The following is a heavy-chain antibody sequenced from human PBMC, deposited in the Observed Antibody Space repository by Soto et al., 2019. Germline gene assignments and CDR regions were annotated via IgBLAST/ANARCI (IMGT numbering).Heavy chain of an antibody. V-gene: IGHV1-3*01. CDR2: INAGNGNT. J-gene: IGHJ5*02. D-gene: IGHD6-13*01. Sequence: ASVKVSCKASGYTFTSYAMHWVRQAPGQRLEWMGWINAGNGNTKYSQKFQGRVTITRDTSASTAYMELSSLRSEDTAVYYCARAKPAIPGGSSCYKYNWFDPWGQGTLVTVSS. CDR3: ARAKPAIPGGSSCYKYNWFDP. CDR1: GYTFTSYA.